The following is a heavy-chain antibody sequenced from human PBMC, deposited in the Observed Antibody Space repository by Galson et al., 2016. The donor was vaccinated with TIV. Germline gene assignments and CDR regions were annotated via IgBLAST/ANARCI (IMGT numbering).Heavy chain of an antibody. Sequence: SLRLSCAASGFTFSRFGMHWVRQAPGKGLEWLAVILSDGSQQKYADSVRGRFTISRDQSKNTLYLQMNSLRAEDTAVYYCASGSNYGDFGGPEFDYWGRGTLVTVSS. CDR2: ILSDGSQQ. CDR1: GFTFSRFG. V-gene: IGHV3-33*01. J-gene: IGHJ4*02. CDR3: ASGSNYGDFGGPEFDY. D-gene: IGHD4-17*01.